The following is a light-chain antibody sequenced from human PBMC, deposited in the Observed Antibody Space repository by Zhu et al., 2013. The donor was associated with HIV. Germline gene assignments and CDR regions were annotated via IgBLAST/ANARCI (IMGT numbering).Light chain of an antibody. CDR3: QQYYSTPYT. Sequence: DIVMTQSPDSLAVSLGERATINCRSSQSVLYSPNSRDYLAWYQQNPGQPPKLLIYWASTRESGVPDRFSGSGSGTDFTLTISSLQAEDVAVYYCQQYYSTPYTFGQGTKLEIK. V-gene: IGKV4-1*01. J-gene: IGKJ2*01. CDR2: WAS. CDR1: QSVLYSPNSRDY.